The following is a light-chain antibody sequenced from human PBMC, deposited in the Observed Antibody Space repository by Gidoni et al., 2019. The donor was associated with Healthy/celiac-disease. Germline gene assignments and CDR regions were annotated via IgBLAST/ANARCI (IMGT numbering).Light chain of an antibody. CDR3: QKYNSAPALT. J-gene: IGKJ4*01. Sequence: DLQMTQSPSSLSASVGDRVTITCRASQGISNYLAWYQQKPGKVPKLLIYAASTLQSGVPSRFSGSGSGTDFTLTISSLQPEDVATYYCQKYNSAPALTFXGXTKVEIK. CDR1: QGISNY. CDR2: AAS. V-gene: IGKV1-27*01.